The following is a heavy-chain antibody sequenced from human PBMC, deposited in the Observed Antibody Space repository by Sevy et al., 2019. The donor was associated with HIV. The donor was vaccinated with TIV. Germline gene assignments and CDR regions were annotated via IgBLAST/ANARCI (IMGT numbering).Heavy chain of an antibody. CDR2: IYYSGST. D-gene: IGHD3-10*01. J-gene: IGHJ4*02. V-gene: IGHV4-39*02. CDR3: ARRGISMVRGVDY. Sequence: SETLSLTCTVSGGSISSSSYYWGWIRQPPGKGLEWIGSIYYSGSTYYNPSLKSRVTISVDTSKNHFSLKLSSATAADTAVYYCARRGISMVRGVDYWGQGTLVTVSS. CDR1: GGSISSSSYY.